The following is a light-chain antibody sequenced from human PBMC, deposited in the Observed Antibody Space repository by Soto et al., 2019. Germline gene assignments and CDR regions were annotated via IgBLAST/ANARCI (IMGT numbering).Light chain of an antibody. J-gene: IGKJ3*01. CDR3: QQYGTYPLT. Sequence: EVVMTQSPGTLSLSPGDRATLSCRASQSICAYYFAWYQQKSGQAPRLLIYGASSMATGIPARFSGSGSGTDFTLTISSLEPEDFAVYYCQQYGTYPLTFGPGTKVDIK. V-gene: IGKV3-20*01. CDR2: GAS. CDR1: QSICAYY.